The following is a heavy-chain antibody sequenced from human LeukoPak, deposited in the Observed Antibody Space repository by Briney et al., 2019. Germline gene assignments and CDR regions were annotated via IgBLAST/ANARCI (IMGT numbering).Heavy chain of an antibody. J-gene: IGHJ4*02. V-gene: IGHV3-23*01. CDR2: ISGSGGST. CDR1: GFTFSNFA. D-gene: IGHD6-19*01. Sequence: GGSLRLSCAASGFTFSNFAMNWVRQAPGKGLEWVSTISGSGGSTYYADSVKGRFTISRDNFKNTLYLQMNSLRAEDTAVYYCAKMVHTEQWLVPFDYWGQGTLVTVSS. CDR3: AKMVHTEQWLVPFDY.